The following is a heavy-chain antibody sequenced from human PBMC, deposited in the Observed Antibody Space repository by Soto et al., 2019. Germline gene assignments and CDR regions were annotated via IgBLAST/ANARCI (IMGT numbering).Heavy chain of an antibody. D-gene: IGHD3-3*02. V-gene: IGHV1-8*01. CDR3: ARDRRGRAGIRWFDP. J-gene: IGHJ5*02. CDR1: GYTFTSYD. CDR2: MNPNSGNT. Sequence: QVQLVQSGAEVKKPGASVKVSCKASGYTFTSYDINWVRQATGQGLEWMGWMNPNSGNTGYAQKFQGRVTMTRNTSXXTAYMELSSLRSEDTAVYYCARDRRGRAGIRWFDPWGQGTLVTVSS.